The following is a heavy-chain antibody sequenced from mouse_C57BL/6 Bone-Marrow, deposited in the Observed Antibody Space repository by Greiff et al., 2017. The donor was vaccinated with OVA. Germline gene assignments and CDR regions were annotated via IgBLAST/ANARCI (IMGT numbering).Heavy chain of an antibody. Sequence: EVQGVESVAELVRPGASVKLSCTASGFNIKNTYMHWVKQRPEQGLEWIGRIDPANGNNKYAPKFQGKAAITADTSSHTAYLQLSSLTSEDTAIYYCARDSDYYGSSLYAMDYWGQGTSVTVSS. CDR3: ARDSDYYGSSLYAMDY. J-gene: IGHJ4*01. CDR1: GFNIKNTY. CDR2: IDPANGNN. D-gene: IGHD1-1*01. V-gene: IGHV14-3*01.